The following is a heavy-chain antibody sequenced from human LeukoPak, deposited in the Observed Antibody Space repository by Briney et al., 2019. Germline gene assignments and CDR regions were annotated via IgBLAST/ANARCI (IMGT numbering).Heavy chain of an antibody. CDR2: ISSSSTYI. CDR3: AKRRGAARTGKEYQFDY. V-gene: IGHV3-21*04. D-gene: IGHD6-6*01. J-gene: IGHJ4*02. CDR1: GFTFSSYS. Sequence: PGGSLRLSCAASGFTFSSYSMNWVRQAPGKGLEWVSSISSSSTYISYADSVKGRFTISRDNSKDTLYLQMYSLRAEDTAVYYCAKRRGAARTGKEYQFDYWGQGTLVTVSS.